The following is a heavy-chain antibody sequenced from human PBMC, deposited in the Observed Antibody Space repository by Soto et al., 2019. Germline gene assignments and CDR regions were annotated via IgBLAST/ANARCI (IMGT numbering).Heavy chain of an antibody. Sequence: SETLSLTCTVSGGSISSSSYYWGWIRQPPGKGLEWIGSIYYSGSTYYNPSLKSRVTISVDTSKNQFSLKLSSVTAADTAVYYCARGVVPAAMRGVLAFDRWGQGTMVTVSS. J-gene: IGHJ3*02. V-gene: IGHV4-39*01. CDR3: ARGVVPAAMRGVLAFDR. CDR1: GGSISSSSYY. D-gene: IGHD2-2*01. CDR2: IYYSGST.